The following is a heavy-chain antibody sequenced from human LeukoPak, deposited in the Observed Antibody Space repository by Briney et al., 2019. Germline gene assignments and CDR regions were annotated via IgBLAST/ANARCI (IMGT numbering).Heavy chain of an antibody. J-gene: IGHJ2*01. Sequence: QPGGSLRLSCAASGFTFSRYDMHWVRQAPGKGPEWVTVVSYDGTKKYYADSVKGRFTISRDNSKNTLFLQMNSLRAEDTAVYYCARGGKWELLLADWDENWCFDLWGRGTLVTVSS. CDR2: VSYDGTKK. CDR3: ARGGKWELLLADWDENWCFDL. D-gene: IGHD1-26*01. V-gene: IGHV3-30-3*01. CDR1: GFTFSRYD.